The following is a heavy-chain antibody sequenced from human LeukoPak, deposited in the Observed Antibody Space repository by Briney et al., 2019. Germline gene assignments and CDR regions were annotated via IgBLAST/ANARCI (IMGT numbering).Heavy chain of an antibody. V-gene: IGHV3-21*01. CDR2: ISSSSSYI. J-gene: IGHJ4*02. CDR3: ARDVLESGYFDY. CDR1: GFTFSSYS. Sequence: GGSLRLSCAASGFTFSSYSMNWVRQAPGKGLEWVSSISSSSSYIYYADSVKGRFTISRDNAKNSLYLQMDSLRAEDTAVYYCARDVLESGYFDYWGQGTLVTVSS. D-gene: IGHD1-14*01.